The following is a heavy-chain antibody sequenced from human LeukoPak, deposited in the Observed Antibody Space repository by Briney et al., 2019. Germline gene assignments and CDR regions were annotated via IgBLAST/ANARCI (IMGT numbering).Heavy chain of an antibody. D-gene: IGHD4-17*01. CDR1: GFTFGDYA. V-gene: IGHV3-49*03. CDR2: IRSKAYGGTT. Sequence: GGSLRLSCTASGFTFGDYAMSWFRQAPGKGLEWVGFIRSKAYGGTTEYAAPVKGRFTISRDDSKSIAYLQMNSLKTEDTAVYYCTRGSTVTTDHYYYGMDVWGQGTTVTVSS. CDR3: TRGSTVTTDHYYYGMDV. J-gene: IGHJ6*02.